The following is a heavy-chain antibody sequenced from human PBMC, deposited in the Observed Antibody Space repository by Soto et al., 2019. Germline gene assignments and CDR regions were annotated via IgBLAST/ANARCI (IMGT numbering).Heavy chain of an antibody. J-gene: IGHJ6*02. D-gene: IGHD3-16*01. CDR1: GFTFSSYS. V-gene: IGHV3-21*01. Sequence: GGSLRLSCAASGFTFSSYSINWVRQAPGKGLEWVSSISSSSSYIYYADSVKGRFTISRDNAKNSLYLQMNSLRAEDTAVYYCARDMRGPQPANGMDVWGQGTPVTVS. CDR3: ARDMRGPQPANGMDV. CDR2: ISSSSSYI.